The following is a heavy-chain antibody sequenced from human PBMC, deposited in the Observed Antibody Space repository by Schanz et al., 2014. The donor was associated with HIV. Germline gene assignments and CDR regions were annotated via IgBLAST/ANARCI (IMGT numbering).Heavy chain of an antibody. CDR3: ARSETIAARPVWYFDL. CDR1: DYLFSRYG. Sequence: QVQLVQSGAEVKRPGASVKVSCKASDYLFSRYGISWVRQAPGQGLEWLGGIIPILGTSNYAQKFRGRVTITAEESTNIAYMQLSSLRSEDTAVYYCARSETIAARPVWYFDLWGRGTLVTVSS. D-gene: IGHD6-6*01. CDR2: IIPILGTS. J-gene: IGHJ2*01. V-gene: IGHV1-69*13.